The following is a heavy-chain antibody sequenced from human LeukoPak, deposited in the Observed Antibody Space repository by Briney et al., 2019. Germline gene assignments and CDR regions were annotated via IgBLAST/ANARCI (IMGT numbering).Heavy chain of an antibody. J-gene: IGHJ5*02. CDR1: GGSISSYY. V-gene: IGHV4-59*01. Sequence: SETLSLTCTVSGGSISSYYWSWIRQPPGKGLEWIGYIYYSGSTNYNPSLKSRVTISVDTSKNQFSLKLSSVTAADTAVYYCARDLRFDPWGQGTLVTVSS. CDR2: IYYSGST. CDR3: ARDLRFDP.